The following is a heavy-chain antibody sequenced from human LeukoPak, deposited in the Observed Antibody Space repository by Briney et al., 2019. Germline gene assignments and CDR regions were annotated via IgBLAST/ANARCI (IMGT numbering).Heavy chain of an antibody. V-gene: IGHV1-46*01. CDR2: INPSGGST. CDR3: ASSRVGATVGDY. J-gene: IGHJ4*02. D-gene: IGHD1-26*01. CDR1: GYTFTSYY. Sequence: ASVKVSCKASGYTFTSYYMHWVRQAPGQGLEWMGIINPSGGSTSYAQKFQGRVTMTRDTSTSTVYMELSSLSSEDTAVYYCASSRVGATVGDYWGQGTLVTVSS.